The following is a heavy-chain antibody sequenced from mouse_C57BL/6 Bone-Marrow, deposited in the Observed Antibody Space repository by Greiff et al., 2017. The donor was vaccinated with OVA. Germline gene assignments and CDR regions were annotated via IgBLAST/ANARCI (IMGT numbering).Heavy chain of an antibody. V-gene: IGHV6-6*01. CDR2: ISNKANNHAT. J-gene: IGHJ2*01. D-gene: IGHD1-1*01. Sequence: EVQRVESGGGLVQPGGSMKLSCAASGFTFSDAWMDWVRQSPEKGLEWVAEISNKANNHATYYAESVKGRFTISRDDSKSSVYLHMISLRAEDTGVYYCTLLYYYGSSYYFDDWGQGTTLTVSS. CDR3: TLLYYYGSSYYFDD. CDR1: GFTFSDAW.